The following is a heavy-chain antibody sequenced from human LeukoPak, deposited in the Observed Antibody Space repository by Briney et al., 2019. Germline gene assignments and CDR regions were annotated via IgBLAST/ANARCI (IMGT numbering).Heavy chain of an antibody. CDR2: ISGRGGDT. CDR3: AKEFVSLAFDI. CDR1: GFTFGNYA. J-gene: IGHJ3*02. V-gene: IGHV3-23*01. Sequence: TGGSLRLSCVGSGFTFGNYAMNWVRQAPGKGLEWVAAISGRGGDTFYADSVKGRFTFSRDNSKNTMFLQMNSLRAEDTAVYYCAKEFVSLAFDIWGQGTMVTVSS.